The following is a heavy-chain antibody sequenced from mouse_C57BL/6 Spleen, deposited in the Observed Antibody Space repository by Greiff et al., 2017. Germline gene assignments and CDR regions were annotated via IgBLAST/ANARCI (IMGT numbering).Heavy chain of an antibody. CDR1: GYAFSSYW. J-gene: IGHJ2*01. Sequence: VKLQESGAELVKPGASVKISCKASGYAFSSYWMNWVKQRPGKGLEWIGQIYPGDGDTNYNGKFKGKATLTADKSSSTAYMQLSSLTSEDSAVYFCAREENGHFDYWGQGTTLTVSS. CDR2: IYPGDGDT. CDR3: AREENGHFDY. V-gene: IGHV1-80*01. D-gene: IGHD1-1*02.